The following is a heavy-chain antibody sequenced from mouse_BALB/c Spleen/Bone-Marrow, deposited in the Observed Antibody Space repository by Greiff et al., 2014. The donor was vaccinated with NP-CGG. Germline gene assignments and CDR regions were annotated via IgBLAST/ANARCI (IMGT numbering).Heavy chain of an antibody. V-gene: IGHV2-6-7*01. CDR3: ARDSFLITRALDY. Sequence: VQLVESGPGLVAPSQSLSITCTVSGFSLTGYGVSWVRQPPGKGLEWLGMIWGDGSTDYNSALKSRLSISKDNSKSQVFLKVNSLQTEDTARYYYARDSFLITRALDYWGQGTSVTVSS. D-gene: IGHD2-4*01. J-gene: IGHJ4*01. CDR2: IWGDGST. CDR1: GFSLTGYG.